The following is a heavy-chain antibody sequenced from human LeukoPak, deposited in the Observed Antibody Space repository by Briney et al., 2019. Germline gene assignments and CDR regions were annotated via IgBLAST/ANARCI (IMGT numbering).Heavy chain of an antibody. CDR1: GFTFSSYG. D-gene: IGHD3-10*01. Sequence: GRSLRLSCAASGFTFSSYGMHWVRQAPGEGLEWVAVIWYDGSNKYYADSVKGRFTISRDNSKNTLYLQMNSLRAEDTAVYYCARDGYGSDRNYYYYGMDVWGQGTTVTVSS. J-gene: IGHJ6*02. V-gene: IGHV3-33*01. CDR3: ARDGYGSDRNYYYYGMDV. CDR2: IWYDGSNK.